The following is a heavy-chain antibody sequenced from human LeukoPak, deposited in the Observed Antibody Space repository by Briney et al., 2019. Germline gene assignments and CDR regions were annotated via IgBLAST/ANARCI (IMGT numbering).Heavy chain of an antibody. J-gene: IGHJ4*02. CDR3: ARGAYGSGSYSPFDFDY. V-gene: IGHV1-2*02. D-gene: IGHD3-10*01. CDR1: GYTFTGYY. CDR2: INPNSGGT. Sequence: ASVQVSCKASGYTFTGYYMHWVGQAPGQGLEWMGWINPNSGGTNYAQKFQGRGTMTRDTSISTALIELSRLRSDDTAVYYFARGAYGSGSYSPFDFDYWGGGTLVTVPS.